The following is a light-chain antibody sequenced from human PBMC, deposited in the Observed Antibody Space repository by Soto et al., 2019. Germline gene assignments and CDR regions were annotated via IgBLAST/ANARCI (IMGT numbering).Light chain of an antibody. CDR3: QQYGSLYT. J-gene: IGKJ2*01. CDR1: QSVTNNY. CDR2: GAS. V-gene: IGKV3-20*01. Sequence: EIVLTQSPGTLSLSPGERATLSCRASQSVTNNYLAWFQQKPGQAPRLLIYGASRRATGIPGRFSGGGSGTDFTLPISRLEPEDFAVYYCQQYGSLYTFGQGTKLEMK.